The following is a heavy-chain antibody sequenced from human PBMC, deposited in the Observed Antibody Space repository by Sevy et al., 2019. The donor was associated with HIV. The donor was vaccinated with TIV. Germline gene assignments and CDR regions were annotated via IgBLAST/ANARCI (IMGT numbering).Heavy chain of an antibody. J-gene: IGHJ5*02. CDR1: GFTFSSYS. CDR3: ARSGVYYGSGTTDGFDP. Sequence: GGSLRLSCAASGFTFSSYSMNWVRQAPGKGLEWVSSISSSSSYIYYADSVKGRFTISRDNAKNSLYVQMNSLRAEDTAVYYCARSGVYYGSGTTDGFDPWGQGTLVTVSS. CDR2: ISSSSSYI. V-gene: IGHV3-21*01. D-gene: IGHD3-10*01.